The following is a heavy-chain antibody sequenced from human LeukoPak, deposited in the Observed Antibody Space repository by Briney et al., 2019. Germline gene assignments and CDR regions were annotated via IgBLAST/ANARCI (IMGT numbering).Heavy chain of an antibody. CDR2: ISGSGDT. CDR3: AKDKDLSLGDDRQY. V-gene: IGHV3-23*01. CDR1: GFTFSSYV. Sequence: GGSLRLSCTASGFTFSSYVMTWVRQAQGRGLEWVSGISGSGDTYYADSVKGRFTISRDNSRNRLYLQMNSLRAEDTAVYYCAKDKDLSLGDDRQYWAQGTLATVSS. J-gene: IGHJ4*02. D-gene: IGHD3-16*01.